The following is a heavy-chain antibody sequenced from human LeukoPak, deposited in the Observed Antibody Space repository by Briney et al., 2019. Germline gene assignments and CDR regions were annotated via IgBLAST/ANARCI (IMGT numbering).Heavy chain of an antibody. Sequence: SETLSLTCAVYGGSFSGYYWSWIRQPPGKGLEWIGEINHSGSTNYNPSLKSRVTISVDTSKNQFSLKLSSVTAADTAVYYCARGRVAGTSAVGYWGQGTLVTVSS. V-gene: IGHV4-34*01. D-gene: IGHD6-19*01. CDR3: ARGRVAGTSAVGY. J-gene: IGHJ4*02. CDR2: INHSGST. CDR1: GGSFSGYY.